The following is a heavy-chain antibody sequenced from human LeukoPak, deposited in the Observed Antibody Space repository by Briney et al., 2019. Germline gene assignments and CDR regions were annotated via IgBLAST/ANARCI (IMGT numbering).Heavy chain of an antibody. CDR1: GFTFSSYS. J-gene: IGHJ4*02. CDR3: ARDKYSSSWYEDFDY. V-gene: IGHV3-21*01. Sequence: GGSLRLSCAASGFTFSSYSMNWVRQAPGKGLEWVSSISSSSSYKYYADSVKGRFTISRDNAKNSLYLQMNSLRAEDTAVYYCARDKYSSSWYEDFDYWGQGTLVTVSS. D-gene: IGHD6-13*01. CDR2: ISSSSSYK.